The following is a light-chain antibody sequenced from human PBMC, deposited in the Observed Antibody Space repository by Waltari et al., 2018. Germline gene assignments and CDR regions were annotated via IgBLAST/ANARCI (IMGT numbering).Light chain of an antibody. CDR2: GAS. J-gene: IGKJ1*01. V-gene: IGKV3-20*01. CDR3: QHYLRLPVT. CDR1: ASVSRA. Sequence: EIVLTQSPGTLSLSVGARATVSCRASASVSRALAWYRQKPGQAPRLLIYGASTRATGIPDRFSGSGSGTDFSLTISRLEPDDFAVYYCQHYLRLPVTFGQGTTVEI.